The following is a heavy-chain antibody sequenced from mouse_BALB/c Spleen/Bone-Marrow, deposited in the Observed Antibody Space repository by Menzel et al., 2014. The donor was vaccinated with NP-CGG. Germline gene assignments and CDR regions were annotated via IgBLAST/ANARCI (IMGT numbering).Heavy chain of an antibody. D-gene: IGHD2-1*01. Sequence: QVQLKHSGPELVKPGASVKISCKASGYAFSSSWMNWVKQRPGQGLEWIGRIYPGDGDTNYNGKFKGKATLTAVKSSSTAYMQLSSLTSVDSAVYFCARDGYGKRNYFDYWGQGTTLTVPS. CDR2: IYPGDGDT. CDR3: ARDGYGKRNYFDY. CDR1: GYAFSSSW. V-gene: IGHV1-82*01. J-gene: IGHJ2*01.